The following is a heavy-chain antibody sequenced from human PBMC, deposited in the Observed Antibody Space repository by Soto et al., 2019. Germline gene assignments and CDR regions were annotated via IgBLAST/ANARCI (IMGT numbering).Heavy chain of an antibody. J-gene: IGHJ4*02. D-gene: IGHD5-18*01. Sequence: GASVKVSCKASGYRFATHYIHWVRQAPGQGLEWMGRINLDTGGTTYAQKFQGRVTMTRDTSISTAYMEASSVKPDDTAMYYCARDGNFAFRGYSFAFDFWGQGTLVTVSS. CDR3: ARDGNFAFRGYSFAFDF. CDR2: INLDTGGT. V-gene: IGHV1-2*06. CDR1: GYRFATHY.